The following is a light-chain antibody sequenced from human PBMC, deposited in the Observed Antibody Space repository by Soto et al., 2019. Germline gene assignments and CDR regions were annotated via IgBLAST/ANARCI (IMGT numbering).Light chain of an antibody. CDR1: QGISSY. CDR3: QQYYSFPVT. V-gene: IGKV1-8*01. Sequence: AIRMTQSPSSFSASTGDRVTISCRASQGISSYLAWYQQKPGEAPKVLIYAASTLQSGVPSRFSGSGSGTDFTLTISCLQSEDFATYYCQQYYSFPVTFGGGTKVEIK. CDR2: AAS. J-gene: IGKJ4*01.